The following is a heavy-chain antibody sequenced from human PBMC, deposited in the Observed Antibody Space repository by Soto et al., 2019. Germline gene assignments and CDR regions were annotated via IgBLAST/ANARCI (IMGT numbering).Heavy chain of an antibody. Sequence: SETLSLTCTVSGGSISSGGYYWSWIRQHPGKGLEWIGYIYYSGSTYYNPSLKSRVTISVDTSKNQFSLKLSSVTAADTAVYYCARIVRILVVPALKGGWCDPWGQGTLVTVSS. CDR2: IYYSGST. CDR3: ARIVRILVVPALKGGWCDP. D-gene: IGHD2-2*01. CDR1: GGSISSGGYY. V-gene: IGHV4-31*02. J-gene: IGHJ5*02.